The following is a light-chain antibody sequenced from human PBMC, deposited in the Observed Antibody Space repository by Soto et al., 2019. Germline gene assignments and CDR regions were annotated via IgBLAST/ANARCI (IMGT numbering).Light chain of an antibody. CDR2: DNT. V-gene: IGLV1-51*01. CDR3: ATWDSSLSVGV. Sequence: QSVLTQPPSISATPGQKVTISCSGWYSNIETNYVSWYQQLPGTAPKLLIYDNTERPSGVPDRFSGSKSGSSATLGITGLQTGDEADYYCATWDSSLSVGVFGTGTKLTV. J-gene: IGLJ1*01. CDR1: YSNIETNY.